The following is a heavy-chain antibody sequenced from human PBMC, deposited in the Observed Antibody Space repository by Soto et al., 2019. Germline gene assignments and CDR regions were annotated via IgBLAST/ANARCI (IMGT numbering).Heavy chain of an antibody. J-gene: IGHJ4*02. CDR3: ATAISATTFDH. Sequence: QVHLVQSGAEVKPPGASVRMFCAASGSTFGRYAIHWLRQAPGQRLEWMGWINGGDGNTDSQQKFQSRVTITRDTSADTAYVELRSLSPEDTAVYYCATAISATTFDHWGQGTLVTVSS. CDR1: GSTFGRYA. V-gene: IGHV1-3*01. CDR2: INGGDGNT.